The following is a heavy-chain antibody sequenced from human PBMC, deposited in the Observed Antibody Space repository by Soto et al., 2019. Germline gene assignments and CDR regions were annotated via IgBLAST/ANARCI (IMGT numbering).Heavy chain of an antibody. CDR1: GLTCVGYA. J-gene: IGHJ4*02. CDR3: AKGGRGYSYGCDY. V-gene: IGHV3-23*01. CDR2: ISGSGTGT. D-gene: IGHD5-18*01. Sequence: GGSHRLSSAASGLTCVGYAMSWVRQPPGKGLEWVSAISGSGTGTYYADSVKGRFTISRDNSKNTLYLQMNSLRAEDTAVYYCAKGGRGYSYGCDYWGQGTLVTVSS.